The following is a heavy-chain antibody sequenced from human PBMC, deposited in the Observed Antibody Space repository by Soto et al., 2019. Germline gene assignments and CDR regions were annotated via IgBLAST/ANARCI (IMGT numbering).Heavy chain of an antibody. Sequence: ASVKVSCKASGYTLTSYAMHWVRQAPGQRLEWMGWINAGNGNTKYSQKFQGRVTITRDTSASTAYMELSSLRSEDTAVYYCARGSPDCTNGVCYLPHFYYSGQGTLVTVSA. CDR3: ARGSPDCTNGVCYLPHFYY. D-gene: IGHD2-8*01. J-gene: IGHJ4*02. CDR2: INAGNGNT. CDR1: GYTLTSYA. V-gene: IGHV1-3*01.